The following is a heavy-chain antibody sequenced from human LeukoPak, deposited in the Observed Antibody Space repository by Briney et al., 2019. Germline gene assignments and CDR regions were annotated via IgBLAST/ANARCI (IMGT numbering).Heavy chain of an antibody. CDR2: ISGSGGST. CDR3: AKGSIAARLFLYYFDY. J-gene: IGHJ4*02. Sequence: PGGSLRLSCAASGFTVSSNYMSWVRQAPGKGLEWVSAISGSGGSTYYADSVKGRFTISRDNSKNTLYLQMNSLRAEDTAVYYCAKGSIAARLFLYYFDYWGQGTLVTVSS. CDR1: GFTVSSNY. V-gene: IGHV3-23*01. D-gene: IGHD6-6*01.